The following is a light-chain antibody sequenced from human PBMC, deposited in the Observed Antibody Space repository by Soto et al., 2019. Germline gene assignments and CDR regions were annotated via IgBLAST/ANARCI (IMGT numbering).Light chain of an antibody. CDR2: SAN. CDR3: AAWDDSLTTVM. CDR1: TFNIGINT. J-gene: IGLJ3*02. Sequence: QSVLTQPPSASGTPGQRVSISCSGSTFNIGINTVNWYQQLPGTAPRPLIHSANERPSGVPDRFSGSKSGTSASLAISGLQSEDEADYYCAAWDDSLTTVMFGGGTKLTVL. V-gene: IGLV1-44*01.